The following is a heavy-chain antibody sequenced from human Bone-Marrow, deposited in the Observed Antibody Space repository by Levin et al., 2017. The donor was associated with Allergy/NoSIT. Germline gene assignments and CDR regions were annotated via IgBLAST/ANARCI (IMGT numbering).Heavy chain of an antibody. CDR2: ISYSGST. J-gene: IGHJ4*02. CDR1: GASLSSYY. D-gene: IGHD5-24*01. Sequence: PSETLSLTCTVSGASLSSYYWSWIRQPPGKRLEWIAYISYSGSTNYNPSLKSRVTLSVDTSKNHFSLNLTPVTAADTAVYYCARSLRRENFDYWGQGILVTVSS. V-gene: IGHV4-59*01. CDR3: ARSLRRENFDY.